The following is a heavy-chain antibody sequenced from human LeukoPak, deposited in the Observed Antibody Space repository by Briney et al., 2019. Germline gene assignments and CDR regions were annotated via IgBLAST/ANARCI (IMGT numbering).Heavy chain of an antibody. J-gene: IGHJ4*02. D-gene: IGHD3-22*01. Sequence: GGSLRLSCAASGFTCSNYNINWVRQAPGKGLEWVSSISGSSSFISYADSVKGRFTISRDNAKNSLYLQMNSLRAEDTAVYYCARDGLQAYYDSSGFLDYWGQGTLVTVSS. V-gene: IGHV3-21*01. CDR1: GFTCSNYN. CDR3: ARDGLQAYYDSSGFLDY. CDR2: ISGSSSFI.